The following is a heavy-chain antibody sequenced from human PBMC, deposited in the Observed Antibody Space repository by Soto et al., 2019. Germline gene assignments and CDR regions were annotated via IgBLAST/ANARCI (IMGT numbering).Heavy chain of an antibody. CDR1: RFTFSDFA. CDR2: IGGGGADT. D-gene: IGHD1-20*01. J-gene: IGHJ5*01. CDR3: SKDDEAYNGKWDWFDS. V-gene: IGHV3-23*01. Sequence: DVPLLESGGGLVQPGGSQTLSCAASRFTFSDFAMSWVRQAPGKGLEWVSAIGGGGADTYYADSVKGRFTISRDNTKNTLELQRNSLRDEDTALYYCSKDDEAYNGKWDWFDSWGQGTLVTFSS.